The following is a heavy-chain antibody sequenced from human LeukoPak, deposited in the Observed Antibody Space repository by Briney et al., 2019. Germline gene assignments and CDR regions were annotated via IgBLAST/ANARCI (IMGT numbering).Heavy chain of an antibody. J-gene: IGHJ4*02. CDR1: GFTVSSNY. D-gene: IGHD1-20*01. V-gene: IGHV3-66*01. Sequence: GGSLRLSRAASGFTVSSNYMSWVRQAPGKGLEWVSVIYRGGSTYYADSVKGRFTISRDNSKNTLYLQMNSLRVEDTAVYYCARDSDISGPTFDYWGQGTLVTVSS. CDR3: ARDSDISGPTFDY. CDR2: IYRGGST.